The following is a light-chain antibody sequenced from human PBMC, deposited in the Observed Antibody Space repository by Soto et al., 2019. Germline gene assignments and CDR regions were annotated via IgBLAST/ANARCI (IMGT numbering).Light chain of an antibody. Sequence: DIQMTQSPSSVSASVGDSVTITCRASEGISKWLAWYQQKPGKAPKLLIYGASTLQSGVPPRFSGSGSGTDFTLTINILQPDDFATYYCQQANTFPHTFGQGTKLQIK. V-gene: IGKV1D-12*01. CDR3: QQANTFPHT. CDR1: EGISKW. J-gene: IGKJ2*01. CDR2: GAS.